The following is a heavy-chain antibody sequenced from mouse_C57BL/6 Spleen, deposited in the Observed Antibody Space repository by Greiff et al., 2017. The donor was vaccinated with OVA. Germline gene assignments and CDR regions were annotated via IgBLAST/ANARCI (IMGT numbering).Heavy chain of an antibody. CDR2: INPNNGGT. D-gene: IGHD1-1*01. CDR1: GYTFTDYY. J-gene: IGHJ2*01. Sequence: EVQLQQSGPELVKPGASVKISCKASGYTFTDYYMNWVKQSHGKSLEWIGDINPNNGGTSYNQKFKGKATLTVDKSSSTAYMELRSLTSEDSAVYYCAALTTGVFDDWGQGTTLTVSS. CDR3: AALTTGVFDD. V-gene: IGHV1-26*01.